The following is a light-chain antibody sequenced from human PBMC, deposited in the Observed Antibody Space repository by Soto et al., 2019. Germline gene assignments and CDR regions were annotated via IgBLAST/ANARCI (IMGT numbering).Light chain of an antibody. V-gene: IGKV4-1*01. CDR2: RAS. CDR1: QSVLYNSNKKDY. Sequence: DFVLTQSPDSLAVSLGERATINCKSSQSVLYNSNKKDYFAWYQQRPGQPPKLLIYRASTRDSGVPDRFSASGSGTDFTLTISRLQAEDVGVYYCQQYYDNPLTFGGGTRVEIK. J-gene: IGKJ4*01. CDR3: QQYYDNPLT.